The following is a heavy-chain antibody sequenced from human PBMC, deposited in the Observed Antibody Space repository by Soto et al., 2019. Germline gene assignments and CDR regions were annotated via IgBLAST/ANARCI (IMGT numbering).Heavy chain of an antibody. CDR1: GDSISSSTYY. CDR3: ARQRVRSSWYPNWFDP. Sequence: PSETLSLTCTVSGDSISSSTYYWGWIRQPPGKGLEWIGSIYYSGSTYYNPSLKSRVTISVDTSKNQFSLKLSSVTAADTAMYYCARQRVRSSWYPNWFDPWGQGTLVTVSS. D-gene: IGHD6-13*01. V-gene: IGHV4-39*01. J-gene: IGHJ5*02. CDR2: IYYSGST.